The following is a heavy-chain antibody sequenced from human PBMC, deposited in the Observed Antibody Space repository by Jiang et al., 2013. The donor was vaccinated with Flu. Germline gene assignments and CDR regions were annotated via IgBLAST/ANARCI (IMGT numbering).Heavy chain of an antibody. CDR3: ARESPGEWLRLGYLYFYGMDV. J-gene: IGHJ6*02. CDR2: TYYKSRWYN. D-gene: IGHD5-12*01. Sequence: AAWNWIRQSPSRGLEWLGRTYYKSRWYNDYASSVRSRVTISSDTSKNQFSLHLNSMTPEDTAVYFCARESPGEWLRLGYLYFYGMDVWGQGTTVIVSS. CDR1: AA. V-gene: IGHV6-1*01.